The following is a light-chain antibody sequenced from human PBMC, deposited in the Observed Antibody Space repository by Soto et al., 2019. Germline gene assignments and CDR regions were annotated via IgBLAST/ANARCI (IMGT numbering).Light chain of an antibody. CDR1: QSIGSW. J-gene: IGKJ1*01. CDR3: KDDDGYSRS. Sequence: DIQMTQSPSTLSASVGDRVTITCRASQSIGSWLAWYQQKPGKAPKLLLHKAPSLESGVPSRFGGSGSGTEFTFIISSPQTNDFAQYYCKDDDGYSRSFGQGTKVEIK. V-gene: IGKV1-5*03. CDR2: KAP.